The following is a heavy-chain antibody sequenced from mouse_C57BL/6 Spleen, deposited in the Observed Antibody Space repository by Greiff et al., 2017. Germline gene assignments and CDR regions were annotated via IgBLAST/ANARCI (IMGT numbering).Heavy chain of an antibody. CDR2: IDPENGDT. J-gene: IGHJ1*03. CDR1: GFNIKDDY. D-gene: IGHD1-1*01. Sequence: VQLQQSGAELVWPGASVKLSCTASGFNIKDDYMPWVKQRPEQGLEWIGWIDPENGDTEYASKFQGKATITADTSSNTAYLQLSSLTSEDTAVYYCTSPYYYGSSYWYFDVWGTGTTVTVSS. CDR3: TSPYYYGSSYWYFDV. V-gene: IGHV14-4*01.